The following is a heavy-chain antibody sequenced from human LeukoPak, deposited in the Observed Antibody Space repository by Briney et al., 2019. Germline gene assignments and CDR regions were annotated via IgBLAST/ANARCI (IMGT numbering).Heavy chain of an antibody. CDR2: IYYSGST. Sequence: SETLSLTCTVSGGSISSYYWSWIRQPPGKGLEWIGYIYYSGSTNYNPSLKSRVTISVDTSKNQFSLKLGSVTAADTAVYYCARDLRYDSSGWAFDYWGQGTLVTVSS. D-gene: IGHD3-22*01. V-gene: IGHV4-59*01. CDR3: ARDLRYDSSGWAFDY. J-gene: IGHJ4*02. CDR1: GGSISSYY.